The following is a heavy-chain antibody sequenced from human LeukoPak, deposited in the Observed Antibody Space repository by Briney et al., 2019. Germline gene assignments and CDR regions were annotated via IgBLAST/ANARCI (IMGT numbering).Heavy chain of an antibody. V-gene: IGHV3-53*01. J-gene: IGHJ4*02. CDR1: GFTFSDYY. CDR2: IYSGGST. D-gene: IGHD6-6*01. CDR3: AKLVLSSIAARPRFDY. Sequence: PPGGSLRLSCAASGFTFSDYYMSWIRQAPGKGLEWVSVIYSGGSTYYADSVKGRFTISRDNSKNTLYLQMNSLRAEDTAVYYCAKLVLSSIAARPRFDYWGQGTLVTVSS.